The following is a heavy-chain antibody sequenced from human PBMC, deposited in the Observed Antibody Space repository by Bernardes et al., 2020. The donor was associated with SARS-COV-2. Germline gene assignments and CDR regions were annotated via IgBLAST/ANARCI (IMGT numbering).Heavy chain of an antibody. CDR2: SRNKANSYTT. Sequence: GGSLRLSRAASGFTFSDHYMDWVRQAPGKGLEWVGRSRNKANSYTTEYAASVKGRFTISRDDSKNSLYLQMNSLKTEDTAVYYCARDKVVRGVRRSTNYYYYGMDVWGQGTTVTVSS. V-gene: IGHV3-72*01. D-gene: IGHD3-10*01. CDR3: ARDKVVRGVRRSTNYYYYGMDV. J-gene: IGHJ6*02. CDR1: GFTFSDHY.